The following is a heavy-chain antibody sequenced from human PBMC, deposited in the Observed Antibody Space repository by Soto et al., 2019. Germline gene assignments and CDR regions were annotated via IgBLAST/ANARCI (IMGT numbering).Heavy chain of an antibody. Sequence: GGSLRLSCAASGFTFTRFSMNWVRQAPGKGLEWVSSISSTTNYIYYGDSMKGRFTISRDNAKNSLYLEMNSLRAEDTAVYYCARESEDLASNFDYWGQGTLVTVSS. V-gene: IGHV3-21*06. CDR2: ISSTTNYI. J-gene: IGHJ4*02. CDR1: GFTFTRFS. CDR3: ARESEDLASNFDY.